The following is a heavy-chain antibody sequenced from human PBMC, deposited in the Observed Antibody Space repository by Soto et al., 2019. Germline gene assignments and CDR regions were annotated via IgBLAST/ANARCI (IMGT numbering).Heavy chain of an antibody. D-gene: IGHD3-10*01. CDR3: ARGRQKTYYGSGSYDKFDP. CDR2: INHSGST. V-gene: IGHV4-34*01. Sequence: SETLSLTCAVYGGSFSGYYWSWIRQPPGKGLEWIGEINHSGSTNYNPSLKSRVTISVDTSKTPFSLKLSSVPAADTAVYYCARGRQKTYYGSGSYDKFDPWGQGTLVTVSS. J-gene: IGHJ5*02. CDR1: GGSFSGYY.